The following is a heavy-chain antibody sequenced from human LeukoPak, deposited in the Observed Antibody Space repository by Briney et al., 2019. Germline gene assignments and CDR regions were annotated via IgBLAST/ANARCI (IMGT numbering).Heavy chain of an antibody. Sequence: GRSLRLSCAASGFTFSSYAMHWVRQAPGKGLEWVAVISYGGSNKYYADSVKGRFTISRDNSKNTLYLQVNSLRAEDTAVYYCATSSMVRGAQFDYWGQGTLVTVSS. CDR3: ATSSMVRGAQFDY. CDR1: GFTFSSYA. V-gene: IGHV3-30*04. J-gene: IGHJ4*02. CDR2: ISYGGSNK. D-gene: IGHD3-10*01.